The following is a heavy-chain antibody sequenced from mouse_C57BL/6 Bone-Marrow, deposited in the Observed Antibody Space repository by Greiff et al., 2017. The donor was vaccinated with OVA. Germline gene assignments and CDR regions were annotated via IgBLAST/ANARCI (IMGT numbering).Heavy chain of an antibody. J-gene: IGHJ3*01. CDR1: GFNIKDYY. D-gene: IGHD1-1*01. CDR3: ARMGYYGSSSLAY. Sequence: EVQLQQSGAELVKPGASVKLSCTASGFNIKDYYMHWVKQRTEQGLEWIGRIDPEDGETKYAPKFQGKATITADTSSNTAYLQLSSLTSEDTAVYYCARMGYYGSSSLAYWGQGTLVTVSA. V-gene: IGHV14-2*01. CDR2: IDPEDGET.